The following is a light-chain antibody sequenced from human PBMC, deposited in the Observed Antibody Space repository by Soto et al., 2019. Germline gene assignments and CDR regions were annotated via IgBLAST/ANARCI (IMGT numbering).Light chain of an antibody. Sequence: QSVLTQPASVSGSPGQSITISCTGTSSDVGGYNYVSWYQQHPGKAPKLMIYHVSNRPSGVSNRFSGSKSGNTASLTISGLQAEDEADYYCSSYTSSSPPVFGGGTKLTVL. CDR1: SSDVGGYNY. J-gene: IGLJ2*01. CDR2: HVS. V-gene: IGLV2-14*01. CDR3: SSYTSSSPPV.